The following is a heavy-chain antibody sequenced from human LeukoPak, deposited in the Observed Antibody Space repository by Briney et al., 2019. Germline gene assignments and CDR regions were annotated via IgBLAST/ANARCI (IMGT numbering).Heavy chain of an antibody. CDR3: AKSPDYGDYHHLNWFDP. V-gene: IGHV3-48*01. CDR2: ISASRDIT. J-gene: IGHJ5*02. Sequence: GGSLRLSCAASGFNYSSYTMNWVRQAPGMGLEWLSYISASRDITYYADSVKGRFTISRDNAKNSLYLQMNSLRAEDTAVYYCAKSPDYGDYHHLNWFDPWGQGTLVTVSS. D-gene: IGHD4-17*01. CDR1: GFNYSSYT.